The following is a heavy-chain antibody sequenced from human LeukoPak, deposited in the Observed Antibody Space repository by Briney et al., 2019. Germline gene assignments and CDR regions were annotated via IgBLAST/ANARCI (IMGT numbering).Heavy chain of an antibody. Sequence: GGSLRLSCAASGFTFSNYSMNWVRQAPGKGLEWVSSIISNSNYIYYADSVKGRFTISRDNAKSALYLQLNSLRLEDTAVYYCAAGTAADFWGQGTLVTVSS. CDR1: GFTFSNYS. D-gene: IGHD6-13*01. V-gene: IGHV3-21*04. CDR3: AAGTAADF. CDR2: IISNSNYI. J-gene: IGHJ4*02.